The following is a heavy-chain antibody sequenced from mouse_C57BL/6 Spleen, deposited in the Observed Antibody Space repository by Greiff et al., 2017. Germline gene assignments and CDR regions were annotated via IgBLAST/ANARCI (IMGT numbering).Heavy chain of an antibody. Sequence: VQLQQSGAELVRPGASVKLSCKASGYTFTDYYINWVKQRPGQGLEWIARIYPGSGNTYYNENFKGKATLTAEKSSSTAYMQLSSLTSEDSAVYFCARSNWDGYFDVWGTGTTVTVSS. J-gene: IGHJ1*03. CDR1: GYTFTDYY. D-gene: IGHD4-1*01. V-gene: IGHV1-76*01. CDR3: ARSNWDGYFDV. CDR2: IYPGSGNT.